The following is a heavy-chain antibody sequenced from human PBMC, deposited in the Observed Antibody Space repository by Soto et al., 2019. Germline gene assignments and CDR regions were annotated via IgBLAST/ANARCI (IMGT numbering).Heavy chain of an antibody. CDR2: VTTSGDTV. CDR1: GFTFSRYN. Sequence: PGGSLRRSCVASGFTFSRYNIHWVRQAPGKGLEWVAYVTTSGDTVFYADSVEGRFAISRDVATDSVHLQMHSLRDEDTAVYYCVREWRDSSGYYYEVRGYWGHGTLVTVSS. J-gene: IGHJ4*01. CDR3: VREWRDSSGYYYEVRGY. V-gene: IGHV3-48*02. D-gene: IGHD3-22*01.